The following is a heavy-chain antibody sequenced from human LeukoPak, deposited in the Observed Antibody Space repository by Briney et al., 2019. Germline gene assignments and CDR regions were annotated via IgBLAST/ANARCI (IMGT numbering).Heavy chain of an antibody. Sequence: SQTLSLTCTVSGGSISSGGYYWSWIRQPPGRGLEWIGYIYHSGSTYYNPSLKSRVTISVDRSKNQFSLKLSSVTAADTAVYYCARGALGTSNHFDYWGQGTLVTVSS. J-gene: IGHJ4*02. V-gene: IGHV4-30-2*01. D-gene: IGHD7-27*01. CDR3: ARGALGTSNHFDY. CDR2: IYHSGST. CDR1: GGSISSGGYY.